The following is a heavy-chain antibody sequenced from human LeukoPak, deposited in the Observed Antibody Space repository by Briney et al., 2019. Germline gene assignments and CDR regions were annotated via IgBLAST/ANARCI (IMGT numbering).Heavy chain of an antibody. V-gene: IGHV3-66*01. CDR2: IYSGGST. CDR3: AREHPYYDFWSGYYRPDAFDI. J-gene: IGHJ3*02. D-gene: IGHD3-3*01. Sequence: GGSLRLSCAASGFTVSSNYMSWVRQAPGKGLEWVSVIYSGGSTYYADSVKGRFTISRDNSKNTLYLQMNSLRAEDTAVYYCAREHPYYDFWSGYYRPDAFDIWGQGTMVTVSS. CDR1: GFTVSSNY.